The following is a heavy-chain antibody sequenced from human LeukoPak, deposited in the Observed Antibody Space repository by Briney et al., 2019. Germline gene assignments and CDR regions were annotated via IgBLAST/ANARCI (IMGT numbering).Heavy chain of an antibody. CDR2: IYYSGST. D-gene: IGHD6-6*01. J-gene: IGHJ5*02. CDR3: ARDSSSRYYNWFDP. Sequence: SEPLSLPCTVSGGSISSYYWSWIRQPPGKGLEWIGYIYYSGSTNYNPSLKSRVTISVDTSKNQFSLKLSSVTAADTAVYYCARDSSSRYYNWFDPWGQGTLVTVSS. V-gene: IGHV4-59*01. CDR1: GGSISSYY.